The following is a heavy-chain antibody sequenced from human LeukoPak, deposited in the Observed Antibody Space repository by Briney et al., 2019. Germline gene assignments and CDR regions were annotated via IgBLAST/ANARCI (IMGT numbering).Heavy chain of an antibody. CDR2: ISHDGMNA. J-gene: IGHJ5*02. CDR1: GLHFSGTA. CDR3: AKDGAQYSSGPECDP. D-gene: IGHD6-19*01. Sequence: PGGSLRLSCAASGLHFSGTAMSWVRQAPGKGLEWVSAISHDGMNAYYADSVKGRFTISRDNSKKRVSLEMSSLTAADTGVYYCAKDGAQYSSGPECDPRGQGALVTVSP. V-gene: IGHV3-23*01.